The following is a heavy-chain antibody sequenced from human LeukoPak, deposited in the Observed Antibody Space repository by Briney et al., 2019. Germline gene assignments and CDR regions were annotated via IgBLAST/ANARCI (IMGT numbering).Heavy chain of an antibody. D-gene: IGHD6-19*01. CDR1: GYTFTSYG. CDR2: ISAYNGNT. CDR3: ARESSSGWYGGYFDY. J-gene: IGHJ4*02. Sequence: ASVKVSSKASGYTFTSYGISWVRQAPGQGLEWMGWISAYNGNTNYAQKLQGRVTMTTDTSTSTAYMELRSLRSDDTAVYYCARESSSGWYGGYFDYWGQGTLVTVSS. V-gene: IGHV1-18*01.